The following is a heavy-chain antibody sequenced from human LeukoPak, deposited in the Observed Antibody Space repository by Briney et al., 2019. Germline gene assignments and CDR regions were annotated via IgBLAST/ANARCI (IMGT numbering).Heavy chain of an antibody. CDR2: LSSNGGTS. CDR1: GFTVSSNY. Sequence: PGGSLRLSCAASGFTVSSNYMSWVRQAPGKGLEWVSTLSSNGGTSYYADSVKGRFTISRDNAKNTLYLQMNSLRAEDTAIYYCANRGRMAVGSYYFDYWGQGTLVTVSS. CDR3: ANRGRMAVGSYYFDY. V-gene: IGHV3-23*01. J-gene: IGHJ4*02. D-gene: IGHD3-16*01.